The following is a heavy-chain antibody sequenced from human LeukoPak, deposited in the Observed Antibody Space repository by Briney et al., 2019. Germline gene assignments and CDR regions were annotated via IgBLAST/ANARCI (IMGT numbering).Heavy chain of an antibody. V-gene: IGHV3-23*01. D-gene: IGHD5-24*01. CDR3: AKEQGRDGSFDY. J-gene: IGHJ4*02. CDR2: ISGSGGNT. CDR1: GFTFSSYA. Sequence: GGSLRLSCAASGFTFSSYAMSWVRQAPGKGLEWVSAISGSGGNTYYADSVKGRFTISRDNSKSTLFLQMNSLRAEDTAVYYCAKEQGRDGSFDYWGQGTLVTVSS.